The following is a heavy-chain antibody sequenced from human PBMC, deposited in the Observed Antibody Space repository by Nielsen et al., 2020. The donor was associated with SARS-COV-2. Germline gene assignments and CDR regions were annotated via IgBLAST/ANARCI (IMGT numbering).Heavy chain of an antibody. V-gene: IGHV3-20*01. CDR3: ATLPYPGILSRLDYYGMDV. CDR1: GFTFDDYG. J-gene: IGHJ6*02. Sequence: GESLKISCAASGFTFDDYGMSWVRQAPGKGLEWVSGINWNGGSTGYAESVKGRFTISRDKAKNSLYLQMNSLRAEDTALYHCATLPYPGILSRLDYYGMDVWGQGTTVTVS. CDR2: INWNGGST. D-gene: IGHD2-21*01.